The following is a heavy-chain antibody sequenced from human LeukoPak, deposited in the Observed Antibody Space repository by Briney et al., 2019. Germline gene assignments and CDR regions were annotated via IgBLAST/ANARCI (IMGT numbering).Heavy chain of an antibody. J-gene: IGHJ4*02. Sequence: GGSLRLSCTASGFTFSNNAMSWVRQAPGKGLEWVSGISGGGDTTFYADSVKGRFTISRDNSKNTLYLQMNSLRAEDTAVYYCANGWLRLYFDYWGQGTLVTVSS. V-gene: IGHV3-23*01. CDR2: ISGGGDTT. CDR1: GFTFSNNA. D-gene: IGHD5-12*01. CDR3: ANGWLRLYFDY.